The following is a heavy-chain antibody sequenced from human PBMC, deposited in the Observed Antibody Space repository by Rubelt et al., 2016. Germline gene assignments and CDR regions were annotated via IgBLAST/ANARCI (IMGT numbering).Heavy chain of an antibody. Sequence: QVQLVQSGAGVKKPGASVKISCKASGYTLTTLAMNWVRQAPGQGLEWMGWIHANPGDPTYAQGFTGRFVFSLDTSVNTAYLQISSLQPEDTAVYFCARGHYGAWGQGTLVTVSS. CDR1: GYTLTTLA. V-gene: IGHV7-4-1*02. CDR3: ARGHYGA. D-gene: IGHD4/OR15-4a*01. J-gene: IGHJ5*02. CDR2: IHANPGDP.